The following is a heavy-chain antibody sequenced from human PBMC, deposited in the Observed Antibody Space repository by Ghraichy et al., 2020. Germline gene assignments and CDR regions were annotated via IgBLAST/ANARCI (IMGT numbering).Heavy chain of an antibody. D-gene: IGHD3-22*01. CDR3: ARSIDSSGYYSFFDY. V-gene: IGHV4-4*09. Sequence: SETLSLTCTVSGGSISSYYWSWIRQPPGKGLEWIGYIYTSGSTNYNPSLKSRVTISVDTSKNQFSLKLSSVTAADTAVYYCARSIDSSGYYSFFDYWGQGTLVTVSS. CDR2: IYTSGST. J-gene: IGHJ4*02. CDR1: GGSISSYY.